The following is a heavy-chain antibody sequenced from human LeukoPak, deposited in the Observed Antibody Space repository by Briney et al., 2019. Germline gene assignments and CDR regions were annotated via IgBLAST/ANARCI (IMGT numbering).Heavy chain of an antibody. CDR1: GYTFTSYS. CDR3: AKDRWRDGSSSFDN. V-gene: IGHV1-18*01. Sequence: ASVKVSCKASGYTFTSYSLNWVRQAPGQGFEWMGWISTYNGNTNYAEKLQGRVTMTTDTSTSTAYMELRNLRSDDTAVYYCAKDRWRDGSSSFDNWGQGTLVTVSS. CDR2: ISTYNGNT. J-gene: IGHJ4*02. D-gene: IGHD6-6*01.